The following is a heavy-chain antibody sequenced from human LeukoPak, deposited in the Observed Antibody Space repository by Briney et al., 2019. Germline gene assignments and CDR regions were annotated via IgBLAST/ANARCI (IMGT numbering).Heavy chain of an antibody. CDR1: GFTFDDYA. J-gene: IGHJ6*02. D-gene: IGHD1-26*01. V-gene: IGHV3-43D*03. Sequence: GGSLRLSCAASGFTFDDYAMHWVRQAPGKGLEWVSLISWDGGSTYYADSVKGRFTISRDNSKNSLCLQMNSLRAEDTALYYCAKEALELRGTGYYYYGMDVWGQGTTVTVSS. CDR2: ISWDGGST. CDR3: AKEALELRGTGYYYYGMDV.